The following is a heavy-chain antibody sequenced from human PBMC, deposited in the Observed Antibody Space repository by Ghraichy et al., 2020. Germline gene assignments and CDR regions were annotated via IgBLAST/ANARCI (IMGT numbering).Heavy chain of an antibody. J-gene: IGHJ3*02. Sequence: GGSLILSCTGSGFIFSNFDMTWVRQAPGKGLEFVSSISGSGSYTFYAFSLKGRFTIFRDNFRNTLYLQMNNLRAEDTAIYYCAKKGRDSSGLDSFDIWGQGTVVTVSS. V-gene: IGHV3-23*01. CDR3: AKKGRDSSGLDSFDI. D-gene: IGHD3-22*01. CDR2: ISGSGSYT. CDR1: GFIFSNFD.